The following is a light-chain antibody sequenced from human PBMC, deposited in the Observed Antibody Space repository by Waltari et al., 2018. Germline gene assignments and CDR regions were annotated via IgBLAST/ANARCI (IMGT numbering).Light chain of an antibody. V-gene: IGKV1-39*01. CDR3: QQSFSAPPMYT. Sequence: IQMTQSPSSLSASVGDRVIIPCRASQSISNYLNWYQQKPGKAPNLLIYAASPLQSGVPSRFSGSGSGTDFTLTISSLQPEDFATYYCQQSFSAPPMYTFGQGTKLEMK. J-gene: IGKJ2*01. CDR2: AAS. CDR1: QSISNY.